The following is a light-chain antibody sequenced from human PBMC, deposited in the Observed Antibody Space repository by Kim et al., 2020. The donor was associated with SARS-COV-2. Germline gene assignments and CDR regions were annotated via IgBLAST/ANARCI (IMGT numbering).Light chain of an antibody. V-gene: IGKV3-20*01. CDR2: GAS. Sequence: EIVLTQSPGTLSLSPGERATLPCRASQSLSSYYLAWYQQKPGQAPRLLVFGASSRATGIPDRFRCGGSGTDFTLTITRLEPEDFAVYYCQQFGSSPRTFGQGTRMEIK. J-gene: IGKJ5*01. CDR1: QSLSSYY. CDR3: QQFGSSPRT.